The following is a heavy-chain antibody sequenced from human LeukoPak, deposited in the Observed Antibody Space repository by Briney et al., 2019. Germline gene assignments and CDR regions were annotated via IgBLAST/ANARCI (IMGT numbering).Heavy chain of an antibody. Sequence: GGSLRLSCAASGFTFSNAWMSWVRQAPGKGLEWVGRIKSKTDGWTTDYAAPVKGRFTISRDDSKNTLYLQMNSLKTEDTAVYYCTTDGRNYGFDYWGQGPLVRVSS. CDR2: IKSKTDGWTT. CDR1: GFTFSNAW. CDR3: TTDGRNYGFDY. V-gene: IGHV3-15*01. D-gene: IGHD1-7*01. J-gene: IGHJ4*02.